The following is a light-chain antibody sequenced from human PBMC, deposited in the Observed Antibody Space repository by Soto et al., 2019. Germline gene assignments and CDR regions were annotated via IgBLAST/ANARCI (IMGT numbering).Light chain of an antibody. CDR2: DNN. CDR3: GTWDSSLSGGV. V-gene: IGLV1-51*01. J-gene: IGLJ2*01. Sequence: QSVLTQPPSVSAAPGQKVTISCSGSSSNIGSNYVSWYQQVPGTAPKLLIYDNNNRPSGIPDRFSGSKSGTSATLGITGLQTGDEADYYCGTWDSSLSGGVFGGGTKLTVL. CDR1: SSNIGSNY.